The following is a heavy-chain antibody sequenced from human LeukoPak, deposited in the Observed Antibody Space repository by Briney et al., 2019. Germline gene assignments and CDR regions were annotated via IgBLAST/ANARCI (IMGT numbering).Heavy chain of an antibody. CDR3: ATETNGRHYDY. J-gene: IGHJ4*02. V-gene: IGHV3-21*06. D-gene: IGHD1-14*01. Sequence: GGSLRLSCRASGLTFSTSGFNWVRQAPGKGREWVASIGPTGSDRYHADSIKGRFTISRDNANNFLYLQMNSLRAEDTAVYYCATETNGRHYDYWGQGTLLTVSS. CDR1: GLTFSTSG. CDR2: IGPTGSDR.